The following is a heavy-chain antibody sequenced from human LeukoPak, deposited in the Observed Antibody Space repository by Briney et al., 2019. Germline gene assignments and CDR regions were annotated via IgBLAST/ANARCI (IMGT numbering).Heavy chain of an antibody. CDR1: GGSISSGGYY. CDR3: ARYTYYDILTGYQTGYNWFDP. CDR2: IYYSGST. Sequence: SQTLSLTCTVSGGSISSGGYYWSWIRQHPGKGLEWIGYIYYSGSTYYNPSLKSRVTISVDTSKNQFSLKLSSVTAADTAVYYCARYTYYDILTGYQTGYNWFDPWGQGTLVTVSS. V-gene: IGHV4-31*03. J-gene: IGHJ5*02. D-gene: IGHD3-9*01.